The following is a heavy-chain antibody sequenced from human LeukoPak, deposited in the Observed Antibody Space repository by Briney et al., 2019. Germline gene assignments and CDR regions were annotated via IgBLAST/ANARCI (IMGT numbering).Heavy chain of an antibody. V-gene: IGHV1-2*04. J-gene: IGHJ4*02. CDR1: GYTFTGYY. CDR2: INPNSGGT. D-gene: IGHD1-1*01. CDR3: ERSPLEEIELFDY. Sequence: ASVKVSCKASGYTFTGYYMHWVRQAPGQGLEWMGWINPNSGGTNYAQKFQGWVTMTRDTSISTAYMELSGLRSDDTAVYYCERSPLEEIELFDYWGQGTLVTVSS.